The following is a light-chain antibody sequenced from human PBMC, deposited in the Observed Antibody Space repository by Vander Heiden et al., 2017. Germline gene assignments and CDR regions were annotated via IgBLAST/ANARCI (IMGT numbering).Light chain of an antibody. J-gene: IGLJ1*01. Sequence: SVLTQPPCASGSLGQSATSSCSGTSSYVGDYTYVSWYQQHPGKAPRLLIYGVTKRPAGVTDRFSGSKSGNTASLTVSGLQAEDEADYYCNAYAGSNDFLFGSGTKVTVL. V-gene: IGLV2-8*01. CDR3: NAYAGSNDFL. CDR2: GVT. CDR1: SSYVGDYTY.